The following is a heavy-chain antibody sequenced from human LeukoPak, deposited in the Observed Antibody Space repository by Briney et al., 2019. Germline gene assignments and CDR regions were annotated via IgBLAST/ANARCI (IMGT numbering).Heavy chain of an antibody. V-gene: IGHV1-18*01. Sequence: ASVTVSCKASGYTFTSYGISWVRQAPGQGLEWMGWISAYNGNTNYAQKLQGRVTMTTDTSTSTAYMELRSLRSDDTAVYYCARSFGVVIIRGKYYFDYWGQGTLVTVSS. CDR2: ISAYNGNT. CDR3: ARSFGVVIIRGKYYFDY. J-gene: IGHJ4*02. CDR1: GYTFTSYG. D-gene: IGHD3-3*01.